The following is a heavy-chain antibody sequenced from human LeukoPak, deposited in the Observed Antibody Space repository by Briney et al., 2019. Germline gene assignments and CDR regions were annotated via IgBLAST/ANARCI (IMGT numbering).Heavy chain of an antibody. J-gene: IGHJ4*02. CDR2: IYPGDSDI. CDR3: ARLRDISLQGRYFDY. V-gene: IGHV5-51*01. CDR1: GYSFTNYW. Sequence: GESLKTSCYGSGYSFTNYWIAWVRQMSGKGLEWMGIIYPGDSDIRYSPSFQGQVTISADTSISTAYLQWSTLKASDTAMYYCARLRDISLQGRYFDYWGQGALVTVSS. D-gene: IGHD2-21*02.